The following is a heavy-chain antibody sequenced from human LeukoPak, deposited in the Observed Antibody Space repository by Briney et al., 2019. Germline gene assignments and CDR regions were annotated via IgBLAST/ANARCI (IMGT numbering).Heavy chain of an antibody. D-gene: IGHD2-2*01. J-gene: IGHJ4*02. CDR3: AKDPSSSTSPNDHYFDY. CDR1: GFTFSSNA. V-gene: IGHV3-23*01. CDR2: ISGSGGST. Sequence: GGSLRLSCAASGFTFSSNAMSWVRQAPGKGLEWVSAISGSGGSTYYADSVKGRFTISRDNSKNTLYLQVNSLRAEDTAVYYCAKDPSSSTSPNDHYFDYWGQGTPVTVSS.